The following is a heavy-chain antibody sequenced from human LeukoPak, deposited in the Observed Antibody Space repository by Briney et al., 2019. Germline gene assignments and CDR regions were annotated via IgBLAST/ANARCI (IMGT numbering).Heavy chain of an antibody. J-gene: IGHJ4*02. CDR3: AREGGPYRPLDY. V-gene: IGHV4-4*02. CDR2: VNLQGST. Sequence: PSETLSLTCGVSGGSISITNYWTWVRHPPGKGLGWIGEVNLQGSTNYNPSLMGRVAISVDTSENHMSLQLTSVTAADTAVYYRAREGGPYRPLDYSGQGTLVTVSS. CDR1: GGSISITNY.